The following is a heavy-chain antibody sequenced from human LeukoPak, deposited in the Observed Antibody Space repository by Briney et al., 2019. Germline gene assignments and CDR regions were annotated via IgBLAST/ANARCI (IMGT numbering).Heavy chain of an antibody. V-gene: IGHV1-2*02. Sequence: GASVKVSCKASGYTFSDYYMHWVRQAPGQGLEWMGWINPNSGGTNYAQKFQGSVTMTRDTSISTAYMELSRLRSDDTAVYYCARDLRPTLDAFDIWGEGTMVTVSS. CDR2: INPNSGGT. CDR3: ARDLRPTLDAFDI. CDR1: GYTFSDYY. J-gene: IGHJ3*02.